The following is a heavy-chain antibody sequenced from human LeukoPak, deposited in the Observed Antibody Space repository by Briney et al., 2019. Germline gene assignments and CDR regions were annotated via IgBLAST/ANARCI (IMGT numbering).Heavy chain of an antibody. Sequence: PSETLSLTCAVSGYSISSGYYWGWIRQPPGKGLEWIGSIYHSGSTYYNPSLKSRVTISLDTSKNQFSLNLSSVTAADTAVYYCVRPAGDHYFDYWGQGTLVTVSP. J-gene: IGHJ4*02. V-gene: IGHV4-38-2*01. CDR3: VRPAGDHYFDY. CDR1: GYSISSGYY. CDR2: IYHSGST. D-gene: IGHD7-27*01.